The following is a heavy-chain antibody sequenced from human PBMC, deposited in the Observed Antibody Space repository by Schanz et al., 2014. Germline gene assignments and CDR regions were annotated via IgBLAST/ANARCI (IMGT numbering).Heavy chain of an antibody. CDR3: VSQTGSPNY. Sequence: QLVGSGGGLIQPGGSLRLSCAASGFTFRDYYMSWIRQAPGKGLEWVSYICSSGNTIYYADSVKGRFTISRDNAKRSLFLQMNSLRVEDTAVYFCVSQTGSPNYWGQGTLVTVSS. D-gene: IGHD6-13*01. V-gene: IGHV3-11*04. CDR2: ICSSGNTI. CDR1: GFTFRDYY. J-gene: IGHJ4*02.